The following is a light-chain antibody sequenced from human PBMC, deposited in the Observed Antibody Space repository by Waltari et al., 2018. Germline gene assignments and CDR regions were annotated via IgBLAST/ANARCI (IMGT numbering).Light chain of an antibody. CDR3: TSYTSSITVV. CDR2: DVT. CDR1: SGDVGGYNY. Sequence: QSALTQPASVSGSPGQSITISCTGTSGDVGGYNYVSWYQHHPGKAPKLMIYDVTKRPSGVSDRCSGSKSGNTASLTISGLQADDEADYYCTSYTSSITVVFGGGTKVTVL. V-gene: IGLV2-14*03. J-gene: IGLJ2*01.